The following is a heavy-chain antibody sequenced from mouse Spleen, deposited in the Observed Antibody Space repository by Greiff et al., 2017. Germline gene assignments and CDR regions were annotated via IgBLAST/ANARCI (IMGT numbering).Heavy chain of an antibody. CDR2: ISPSTGYT. J-gene: IGHJ2*01. Sequence: QVQLQQSGAELAKPGASVKMSCKASGYTFTTYWMHWVKQRPGQGLEWIGYISPSTGYTEYNQKFKDKATLTADKSSSTAYMQLSSLTSEDSSVYYCARGGLGHYFDYWGQGTTLTVSS. CDR1: GYTFTTYW. V-gene: IGHV1-7*01. CDR3: ARGGLGHYFDY. D-gene: IGHD4-1*01.